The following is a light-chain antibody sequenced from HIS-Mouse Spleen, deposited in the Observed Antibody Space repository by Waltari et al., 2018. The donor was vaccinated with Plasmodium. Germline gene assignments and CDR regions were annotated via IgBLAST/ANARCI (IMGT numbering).Light chain of an antibody. J-gene: IGKJ2*01. Sequence: AIQMTQSPSSLSASVGDRVTITCRASQGISNDLGWYQQKPGKAPKLLISAASILQSGVTSRCSGSGSGTDFTLTISSLQPEDFATYYCLQDYNYPYTFGQGTKLEIK. CDR3: LQDYNYPYT. V-gene: IGKV1-6*01. CDR1: QGISND. CDR2: AAS.